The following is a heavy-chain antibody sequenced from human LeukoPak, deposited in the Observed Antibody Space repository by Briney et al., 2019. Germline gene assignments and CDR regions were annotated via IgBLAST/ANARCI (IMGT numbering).Heavy chain of an antibody. Sequence: GGSLRLSCAASGFTFSSYAMSWVRQAPGKGLEWVSAISGSGGSTYYADSVKGRFTISRDNSKNTLYLQMNSLRAEDTAVYYCAKDYLLSRMVRGVPFDYWGQGTLVTVSS. V-gene: IGHV3-23*01. CDR2: ISGSGGST. D-gene: IGHD3-10*01. J-gene: IGHJ4*02. CDR3: AKDYLLSRMVRGVPFDY. CDR1: GFTFSSYA.